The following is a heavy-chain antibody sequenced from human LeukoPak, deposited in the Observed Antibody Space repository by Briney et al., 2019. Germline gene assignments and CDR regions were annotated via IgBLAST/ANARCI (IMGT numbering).Heavy chain of an antibody. CDR3: AQDLSHYDRSGFYFGY. D-gene: IGHD3-22*01. V-gene: IGHV3-23*01. CDR1: GFTFSSYA. CDR2: ISGSGGST. J-gene: IGHJ4*02. Sequence: GGSLRLSCAASGFTFSSYAMTWVRQAPGKGLEWVSAISGSGGSTCYADSVKGRFTISRDNSKNMLYLQMNSLRAEDTAVYYCAQDLSHYDRSGFYFGYWGQGTLVTVSS.